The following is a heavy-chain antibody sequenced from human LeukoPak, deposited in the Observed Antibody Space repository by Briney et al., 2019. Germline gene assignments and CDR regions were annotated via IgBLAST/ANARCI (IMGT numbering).Heavy chain of an antibody. CDR3: ARDWTLVY. CDR2: ISYDGSNK. CDR1: GFTFSSYA. V-gene: IGHV3-30-3*01. D-gene: IGHD3-3*01. J-gene: IGHJ4*02. Sequence: SGGSLRLSCAASGFTFSSYAMSWVRQAPGKGLEWVAVISYDGSNKYYADSVKGRFTISRDNSKNTLYLQMNSLRAEDTAVYYCARDWTLVYWGQGTLVTVSS.